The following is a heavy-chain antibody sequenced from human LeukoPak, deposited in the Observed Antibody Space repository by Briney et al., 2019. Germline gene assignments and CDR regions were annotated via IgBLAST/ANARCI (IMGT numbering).Heavy chain of an antibody. Sequence: SETLSLTSAVYGGSFSGYYWSWIRQPPGKGLEWIGEINHSGSTNYNPSLKSRVTISVDTSKNQFSLKLSSVTAADTAVYYCARGRAAAENDWGQGTLVTVSS. CDR2: INHSGST. V-gene: IGHV4-34*01. CDR1: GGSFSGYY. D-gene: IGHD6-13*01. CDR3: ARGRAAAEND. J-gene: IGHJ4*02.